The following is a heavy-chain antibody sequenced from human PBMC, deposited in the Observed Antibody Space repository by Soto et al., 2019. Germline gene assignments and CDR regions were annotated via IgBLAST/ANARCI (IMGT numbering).Heavy chain of an antibody. CDR2: ISYDGSNK. J-gene: IGHJ4*02. Sequence: QVQLVESGGGVVQPGRSLRLSCAASGFTFSSYAMHWVRQAPGKGLAWGAVISYDGSNKYYADSVKGRFTISRDNSKNTLYLQMNSLRAEDTAVYYCARDQDDYYDSSGYYLGDYWGQGTLVTVSS. CDR3: ARDQDDYYDSSGYYLGDY. V-gene: IGHV3-30-3*01. CDR1: GFTFSSYA. D-gene: IGHD3-22*01.